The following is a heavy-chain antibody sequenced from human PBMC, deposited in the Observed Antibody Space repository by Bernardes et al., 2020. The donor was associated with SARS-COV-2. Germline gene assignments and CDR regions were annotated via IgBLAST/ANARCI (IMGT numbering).Heavy chain of an antibody. V-gene: IGHV4-59*01. CDR2: ISYSGIT. D-gene: IGHD3-22*01. CDR3: ARLAFYDSSGYFVGAFDI. Sequence: ETLSRTCTVSGGSISSDYWSWIRQPPGKGLEWIGYISYSGITNYNPSLKSRVTISSDTSKNQFSLKLSSVTAADTAVYYCARLAFYDSSGYFVGAFDIWGQGTMVTVSS. CDR1: GGSISSDY. J-gene: IGHJ3*02.